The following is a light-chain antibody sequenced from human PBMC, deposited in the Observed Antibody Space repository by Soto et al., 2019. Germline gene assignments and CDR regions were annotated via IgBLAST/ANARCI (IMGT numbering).Light chain of an antibody. V-gene: IGKV3-20*01. CDR3: HQYDNAPQT. J-gene: IGKJ2*01. Sequence: EIVLMQSPGTLXXXPXXXAXXXCXSSQTLRRTYIAWYQQKPGQAPRVLIYGASKRATGIPDRFSGSGSGTDFSLTISRLEPEDFAVYYCHQYDNAPQTYGQGTKVDIK. CDR1: QTLRRTY. CDR2: GAS.